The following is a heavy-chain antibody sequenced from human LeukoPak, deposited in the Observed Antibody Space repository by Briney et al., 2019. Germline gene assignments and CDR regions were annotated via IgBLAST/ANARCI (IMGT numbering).Heavy chain of an antibody. CDR1: GFTFDDYT. J-gene: IGHJ6*02. D-gene: IGHD6-6*01. CDR2: ISWDGGST. V-gene: IGHV3-43*01. CDR3: AKGVDGGIAARYYGMDV. Sequence: GGSLRLSCAASGFTFDDYTMHWVRQAPGKSLEWVSLISWDGGSTYYADSVKGRFTISRDNSKNSLYLQMNSLRTEDTALYYCAKGVDGGIAARYYGMDVWGQGTTVTVSS.